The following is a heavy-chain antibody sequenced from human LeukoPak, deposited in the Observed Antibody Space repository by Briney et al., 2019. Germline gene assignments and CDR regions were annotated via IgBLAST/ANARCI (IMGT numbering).Heavy chain of an antibody. CDR2: IWFDGSNK. J-gene: IGHJ4*02. Sequence: GRSLRLSCAASGFIFSSYGIHWVRQAPGRGLEWVAVIWFDGSNKYYTDSVKGRFTISRDNSKNAVYLQMNSLRADDTAVYYCARDLGSDYFDYWGQGTLVTVSS. V-gene: IGHV3-33*01. D-gene: IGHD7-27*01. CDR1: GFIFSSYG. CDR3: ARDLGSDYFDY.